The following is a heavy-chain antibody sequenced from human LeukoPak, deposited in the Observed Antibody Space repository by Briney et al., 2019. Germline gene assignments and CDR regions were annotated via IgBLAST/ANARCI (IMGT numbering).Heavy chain of an antibody. V-gene: IGHV3-30-3*01. Sequence: GRSLRLSCAASGFTFSSYAMHWVRQAPGKGLEWVAVISYDGSNKYYADSVKGRFTISRDNSKNTLYLQMNSLRAEDTAVYYCARDRGRSPYCGGDCYLDYWGQGTLVTVSS. D-gene: IGHD2-21*02. CDR3: ARDRGRSPYCGGDCYLDY. CDR1: GFTFSSYA. J-gene: IGHJ4*02. CDR2: ISYDGSNK.